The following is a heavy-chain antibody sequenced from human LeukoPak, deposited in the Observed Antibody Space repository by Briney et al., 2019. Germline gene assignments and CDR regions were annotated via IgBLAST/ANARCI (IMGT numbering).Heavy chain of an antibody. CDR1: GFTFSSYA. CDR2: ISYDGSNK. J-gene: IGHJ4*02. V-gene: IGHV3-30-3*01. D-gene: IGHD6-13*01. CDR3: ARDRPRSSSSPYFAY. Sequence: GGSLRLSCAASGFTFSSYAMHWVRQAPGKGLEWVAVISYDGSNKYYADSVKGRFTISRDNSKNTLYLQMNSLRAEDTAVYYCARDRPRSSSSPYFAYLDQGPLFTVSS.